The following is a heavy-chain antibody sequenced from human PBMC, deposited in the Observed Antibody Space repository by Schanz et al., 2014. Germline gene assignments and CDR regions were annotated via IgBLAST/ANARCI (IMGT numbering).Heavy chain of an antibody. Sequence: EVQFVESGGDLVQPGGSLRLSCSASGFTFSTFAMHWVRQAPGKGLEYISAISNNGDSTYYADSVKDRFTISRDNSKNTLFLQMSSLRVDDMAVYYCGRAGTGMAGWYFELWGRGTLVTVSS. V-gene: IGHV3-64D*06. CDR1: GFTFSTFA. J-gene: IGHJ2*01. CDR2: ISNNGDST. D-gene: IGHD5-18*01. CDR3: GRAGTGMAGWYFEL.